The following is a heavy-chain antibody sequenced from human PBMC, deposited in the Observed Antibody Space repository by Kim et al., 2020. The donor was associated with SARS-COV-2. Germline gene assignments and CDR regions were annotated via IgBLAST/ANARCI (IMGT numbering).Heavy chain of an antibody. J-gene: IGHJ3*02. V-gene: IGHV4-31*02. D-gene: IGHD3-3*01. Sequence: SLKSRVTISVDPSKNPFSLKLSSVTAADTAVYYCARATFYDFWSGNAFDIWGQGTMVTVSS. CDR3: ARATFYDFWSGNAFDI.